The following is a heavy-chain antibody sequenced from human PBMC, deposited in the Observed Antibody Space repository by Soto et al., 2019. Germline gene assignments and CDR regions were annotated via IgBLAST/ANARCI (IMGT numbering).Heavy chain of an antibody. D-gene: IGHD2-15*01. V-gene: IGHV1-24*01. CDR1: GHKVTELS. CDR3: ANVVRLGRYYFDA. Sequence: ASVKVSCKVSGHKVTELSIYWMRQSPVSGLECMGGFDPKDGLPVYAQNFEGRVTMTEDASTDTAYLEVENLRSEDTAVYFCANVVRLGRYYFDAWGQGSMVTVSS. J-gene: IGHJ5*02. CDR2: FDPKDGLP.